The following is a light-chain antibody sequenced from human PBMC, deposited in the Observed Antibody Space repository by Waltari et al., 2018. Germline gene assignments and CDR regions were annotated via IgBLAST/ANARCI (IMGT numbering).Light chain of an antibody. CDR1: QSVSHY. CDR3: QQRSS. V-gene: IGKV3-11*01. CDR2: DAS. J-gene: IGKJ4*01. Sequence: EIVLTKAPVTLSLSPGERATLSCRASQSVSHYLAWYQHRPGQAPRLLIYDASNRATGIPARFSGSGSGTDFTLTISSLEPEDFAVYYCQQRSSFGGGTKVEI.